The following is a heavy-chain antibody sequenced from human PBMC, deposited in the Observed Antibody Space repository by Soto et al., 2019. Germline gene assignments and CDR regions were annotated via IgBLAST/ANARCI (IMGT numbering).Heavy chain of an antibody. V-gene: IGHV3-23*01. Sequence: GGSLRLSCVASGFPFSSYAMSWVRQTPGKGLEWVSGISGSGGRTYYADSVKGRFTISRDNSNNTLSLQMHTLRVEDTAVYFCAKGGYYSLFDIWGQGTMVTVSS. CDR1: GFPFSSYA. D-gene: IGHD3-16*01. CDR2: ISGSGGRT. J-gene: IGHJ3*02. CDR3: AKGGYYSLFDI.